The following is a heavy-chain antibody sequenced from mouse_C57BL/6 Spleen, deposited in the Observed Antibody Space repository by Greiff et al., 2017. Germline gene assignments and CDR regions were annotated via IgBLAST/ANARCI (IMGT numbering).Heavy chain of an antibody. J-gene: IGHJ4*01. CDR3: ARWGGDAMDY. CDR1: GYTFTSYG. CDR2: IYPRSGNT. V-gene: IGHV1-81*01. Sequence: VQLQQSGAELARPGASVKLSCKASGYTFTSYGISWVKQRTGQGLEWIGEIYPRSGNTSYNEKFKGKATLTADKSSSKAYMELRSLTSEDSAVYFCARWGGDAMDYWGQGTSVTVSS.